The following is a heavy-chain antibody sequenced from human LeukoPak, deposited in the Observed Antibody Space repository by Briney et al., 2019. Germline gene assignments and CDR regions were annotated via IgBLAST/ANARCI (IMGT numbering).Heavy chain of an antibody. CDR2: ISDTGGST. V-gene: IGHV3-23*01. Sequence: PGGSLRLSCAASGFTFNSYAMSWVRQAPGRGLEWVSGISDTGGSTYYADSVKGRFTISRDNSKNTLYLQMNSLRAEDTAVYYCAKGGGSSSWTNLDYWGQGTLVTVSS. J-gene: IGHJ4*02. D-gene: IGHD6-13*01. CDR1: GFTFNSYA. CDR3: AKGGGSSSWTNLDY.